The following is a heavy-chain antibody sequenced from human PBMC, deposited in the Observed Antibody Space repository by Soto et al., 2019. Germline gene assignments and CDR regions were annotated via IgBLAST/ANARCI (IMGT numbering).Heavy chain of an antibody. D-gene: IGHD6-13*01. CDR3: AKSSSRVAAAGSDFDY. J-gene: IGHJ4*02. Sequence: GGSLRLSCAASGFTFSSYAMSWVRQAPGKGLEWVPAICGSGGSTYYADSVKGRFPISRDNSKNTLYLQRNSLRAEDTAVYYCAKSSSRVAAAGSDFDYWGQGTLVTVSS. V-gene: IGHV3-23*01. CDR2: ICGSGGST. CDR1: GFTFSSYA.